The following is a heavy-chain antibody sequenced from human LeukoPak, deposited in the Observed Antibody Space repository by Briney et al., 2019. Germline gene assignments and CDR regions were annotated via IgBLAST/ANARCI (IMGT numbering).Heavy chain of an antibody. J-gene: IGHJ4*02. CDR3: ARSVSGIAVAGSPHFDY. V-gene: IGHV1-69*13. CDR1: GGTFSRYA. Sequence: SVKLSCKASGGTFSRYAISWVRQAPGQGLEWMGGILPIFGTANYAQKFQGRVTITADESTSTAYMELSSLRSEDTAVYYCARSVSGIAVAGSPHFDYWGQGTLVTVSS. D-gene: IGHD6-19*01. CDR2: ILPIFGTA.